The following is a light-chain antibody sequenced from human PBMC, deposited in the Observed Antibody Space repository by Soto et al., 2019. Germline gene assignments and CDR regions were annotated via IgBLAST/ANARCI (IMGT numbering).Light chain of an antibody. CDR2: DAS. Sequence: EAVLSQSPDTLSLSPGERATLSCRASQSVGRFLAWYQQKAGQAPRLLIYDASNRATGIPARFSGSGSGTDFTLTISSLEPEDFAVYYCQQRSDWPPTFGQGTK. CDR3: QQRSDWPPT. J-gene: IGKJ1*01. V-gene: IGKV3-11*01. CDR1: QSVGRF.